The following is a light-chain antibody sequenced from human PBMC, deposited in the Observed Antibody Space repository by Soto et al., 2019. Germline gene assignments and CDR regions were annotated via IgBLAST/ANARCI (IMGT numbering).Light chain of an antibody. J-gene: IGKJ2*01. CDR3: QQYNSYSRT. V-gene: IGKV1-5*03. Sequence: DIQMPQSPSTLSASVGDRVTITCRASQSVSVWLAWYQQKPGKAPKLLIYKASILASGVPSRFSGSGSGTEFTLTISSLQPDDFATYHCQQYNSYSRTFGQGTELEIK. CDR2: KAS. CDR1: QSVSVW.